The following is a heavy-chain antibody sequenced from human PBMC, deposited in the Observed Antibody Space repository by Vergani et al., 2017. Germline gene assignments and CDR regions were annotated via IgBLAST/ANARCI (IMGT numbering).Heavy chain of an antibody. CDR3: ARVKVGATYDY. J-gene: IGHJ4*02. D-gene: IGHD1-26*01. CDR2: ITDDGGNT. Sequence: EVQLLESGGGLVQPGGSLRLSCAASGFTFGRTAMNWVRQAPGKGLEWVSTITDDGGNTYYADSVKGRFTISRDNAKNSLYLQMNSLRAEDTAVYYCARVKVGATYDYWGQGTLVTVSS. CDR1: GFTFGRTA. V-gene: IGHV3-23*01.